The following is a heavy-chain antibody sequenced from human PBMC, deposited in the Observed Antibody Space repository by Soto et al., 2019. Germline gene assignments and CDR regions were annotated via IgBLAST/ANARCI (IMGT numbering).Heavy chain of an antibody. V-gene: IGHV5-10-1*01. CDR3: ARRPNTLNYYAMDV. CDR2: IDPTDSYT. J-gene: IGHJ6*02. D-gene: IGHD3-9*01. Sequence: GESLKISCQASGYSFTTYWISWVRQMPGKGLECMGRIDPTDSYTDYGPSFEGHVTMSVDRSINTAYLEWSSLKASDTAIYYCARRPNTLNYYAMDVWGQGTTVTVSS. CDR1: GYSFTTYW.